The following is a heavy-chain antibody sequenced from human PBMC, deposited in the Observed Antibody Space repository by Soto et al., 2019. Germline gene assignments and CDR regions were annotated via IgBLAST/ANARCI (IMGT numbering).Heavy chain of an antibody. CDR2: INPNSGGT. D-gene: IGHD3-3*01. J-gene: IGHJ3*02. CDR1: GYTFTGYY. V-gene: IGHV1-2*02. CDR3: ARDDFWSDAFDI. Sequence: ASVKVSCKASGYTFTGYYMHWVRQAPGQGLEWMGWINPNSGGTNYAQKFQGRVTMTRDTSISTAYMELSRLRSDDTAVYYCARDDFWSDAFDIWGQGTMVTVSS.